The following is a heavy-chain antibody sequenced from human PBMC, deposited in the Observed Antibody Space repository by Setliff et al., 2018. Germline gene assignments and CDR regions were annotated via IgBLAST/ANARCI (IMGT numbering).Heavy chain of an antibody. CDR2: INHTGTT. D-gene: IGHD6-19*01. CDR3: ARASSGWYSAYYYYMDV. V-gene: IGHV4-34*01. CDR1: GGSFSYYY. Sequence: TSETLSLTCAASGGSFSYYYWTWIRQSPGKGLEWIGEINHTGTTKYNPSLKSRLTISVDTSKNQFSLNLRSVTAADTAVYYCARASSGWYSAYYYYMDVWGKGTTVTVS. J-gene: IGHJ6*03.